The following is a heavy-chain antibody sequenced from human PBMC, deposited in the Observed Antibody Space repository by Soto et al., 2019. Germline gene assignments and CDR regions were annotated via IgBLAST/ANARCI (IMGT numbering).Heavy chain of an antibody. CDR1: GFTFSSYG. V-gene: IGHV3-48*02. CDR3: ARGGAARPDY. J-gene: IGHJ4*02. CDR2: ISSNSATR. D-gene: IGHD6-6*01. Sequence: VQLVESGGGVVQPGRSLRLSCAASGFTFSSYGMHWVRQAPGKGLEWVSYISSNSATRQYADSVKGRFTISRDKAKNSLYLQMNSLRDEDTAVYYCARGGAARPDYWGQGTLVTVSS.